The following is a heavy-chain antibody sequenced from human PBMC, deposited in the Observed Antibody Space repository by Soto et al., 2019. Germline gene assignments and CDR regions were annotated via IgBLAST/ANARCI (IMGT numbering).Heavy chain of an antibody. CDR2: IYYSGST. J-gene: IGHJ2*01. V-gene: IGHV4-61*01. D-gene: IGHD4-17*01. Sequence: QVQLQESGPGLVKPSETLSLTCTVSGGSVISGSCYWSWIRQPPGKGLEWIGYIYYSGSTNYNPSLKSRVTISVDTSKNQFSLKLSSVSAADTAVYYCARDYCDSYWYFDLWGRGTLVTVSS. CDR3: ARDYCDSYWYFDL. CDR1: GGSVISGSCY.